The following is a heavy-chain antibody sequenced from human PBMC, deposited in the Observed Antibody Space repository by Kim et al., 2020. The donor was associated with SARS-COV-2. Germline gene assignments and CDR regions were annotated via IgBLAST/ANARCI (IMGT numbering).Heavy chain of an antibody. V-gene: IGHV1-69*13. CDR2: IIPIFGTA. J-gene: IGHJ4*02. CDR3: ARDRGGRYSGTSEWAY. D-gene: IGHD1-26*01. CDR1: GGTFSSYA. Sequence: SVKVSCKASGGTFSSYAISWVRQAPGQGLEWMGGIIPIFGTANYAQKFQGRVTITADESTSTAYMELSSLRSEDTAVYYCARDRGGRYSGTSEWAYWGQGTLVTVSS.